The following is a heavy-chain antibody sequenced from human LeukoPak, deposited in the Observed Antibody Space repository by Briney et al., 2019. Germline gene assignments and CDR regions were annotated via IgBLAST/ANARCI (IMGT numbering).Heavy chain of an antibody. V-gene: IGHV4-34*01. CDR3: ARGCLVVVPAAPATKNWFDP. CDR1: GGSFSGYY. Sequence: SETLSLTCAVYGGSFSGYYWSWIRQPPGKGLEWIGEINHSGNTNYNPSLKSRVTISVDTSKNQFSLKLSSVTAADTAVYYCARGCLVVVPAAPATKNWFDPWGQGTLVTVSS. CDR2: INHSGNT. J-gene: IGHJ5*02. D-gene: IGHD2-2*01.